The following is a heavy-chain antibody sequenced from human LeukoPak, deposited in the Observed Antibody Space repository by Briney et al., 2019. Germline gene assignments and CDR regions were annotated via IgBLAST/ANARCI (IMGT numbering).Heavy chain of an antibody. V-gene: IGHV1-69*02. CDR3: ASGTTVTHPYGY. CDR1: GGTFSSYT. D-gene: IGHD4-17*01. CDR2: IIPILGIA. J-gene: IGHJ4*02. Sequence: SVKVSCKASGGTFSSYTISWVRQAPGQGLEWMGRIIPILGIANYAQKFQGRVTITADKSTSTAYMELSSLRSEDTAVYYCASGTTVTHPYGYWGQGTLVTVSS.